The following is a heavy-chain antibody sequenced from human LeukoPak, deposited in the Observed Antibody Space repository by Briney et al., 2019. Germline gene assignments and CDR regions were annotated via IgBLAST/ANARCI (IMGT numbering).Heavy chain of an antibody. J-gene: IGHJ5*02. D-gene: IGHD2-2*01. V-gene: IGHV4-34*01. Sequence: PSETLSLTCAVYGGSFSGYYWSWIRQPPGKGLGWIGEINHSGSTNYNPSLKSRVTISVDTSKNRFSLKLSSVTAADTAVYYCARDFRYCSSTSCSRYNWFDPWGQGTLVTVSS. CDR3: ARDFRYCSSTSCSRYNWFDP. CDR2: INHSGST. CDR1: GGSFSGYY.